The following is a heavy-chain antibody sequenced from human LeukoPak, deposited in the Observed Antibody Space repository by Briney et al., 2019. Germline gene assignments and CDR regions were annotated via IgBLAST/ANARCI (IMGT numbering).Heavy chain of an antibody. CDR2: IYYSGST. D-gene: IGHD3-9*01. CDR1: GGSISSYY. Sequence: PSETLSLTCTVSGGSISSYYWSWIRQPPGKGLEWIGFIYYSGSTNYNPSLKSRVTISVDTSKNQFSLKLSSVTAADTAVYYCGRPPVLRYFNWLLTPGSYDYYGMDVWGQRTTVTVSS. CDR3: GRPPVLRYFNWLLTPGSYDYYGMDV. J-gene: IGHJ6*01. V-gene: IGHV4-59*01.